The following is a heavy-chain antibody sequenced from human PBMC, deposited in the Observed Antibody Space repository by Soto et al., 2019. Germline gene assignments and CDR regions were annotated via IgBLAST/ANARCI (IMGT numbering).Heavy chain of an antibody. Sequence: QLQLQESGPGLVKPSETLSLTCTVSGGSISSSSYYWGWIRQPPGKGLEWIGSIYYSGSTYYNPSLKSRVTISVDTSKNQFSLKLSSVTAADTAVYYCARRLPAAMFGSFWFDPWGQGTLVTVSS. CDR3: ARRLPAAMFGSFWFDP. CDR1: GGSISSSSYY. D-gene: IGHD2-2*01. CDR2: IYYSGST. V-gene: IGHV4-39*01. J-gene: IGHJ5*02.